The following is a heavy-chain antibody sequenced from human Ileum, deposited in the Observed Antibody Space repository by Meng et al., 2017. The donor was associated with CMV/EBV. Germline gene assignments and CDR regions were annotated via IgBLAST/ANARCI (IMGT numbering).Heavy chain of an antibody. CDR1: GFSTTRSGMG. CDR3: AQTGPVRDYFQS. J-gene: IGHJ4*02. D-gene: IGHD1-1*01. CDR2: IYWDDDK. V-gene: IGHV2-5*02. Sequence: QITFKDPGPTLVNPTQTPPLTCTCSGFSTTRSGMGVGWIRQPPGKAREWLALIYWDDDKRYSPSLNNRLTITKDASKNQVVLSMTSMGPVDTATYYCAQTGPVRDYFQSWGQGTLVTVSS.